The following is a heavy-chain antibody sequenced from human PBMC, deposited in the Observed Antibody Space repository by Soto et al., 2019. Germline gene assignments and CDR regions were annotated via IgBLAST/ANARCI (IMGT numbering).Heavy chain of an antibody. CDR1: GYTFTDHG. CDR2: DSSYNGNT. Sequence: QVQLVQSGPEVKKPGASVTVSCKTSGYTFTDHGIDWVRQAPGQGLEWVGWDSSYNGNTNYAYNLKDRVIMTTDASTSTAYMELRGLRSDDKAVYYCAREVEGSYSPADFWGQGTPVTVSS. CDR3: AREVEGSYSPADF. J-gene: IGHJ4*02. D-gene: IGHD3-10*01. V-gene: IGHV1-18*01.